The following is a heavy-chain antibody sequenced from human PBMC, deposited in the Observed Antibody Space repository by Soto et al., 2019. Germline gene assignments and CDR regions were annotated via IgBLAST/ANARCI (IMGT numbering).Heavy chain of an antibody. J-gene: IGHJ4*02. CDR1: GGTFSSYA. CDR3: ARDRETYCYDSSGYSRDY. D-gene: IGHD3-22*01. Sequence: QVQLVQSGAEVKKPGSSVKVSCKASGGTFSSYAISWVRQAPGQGLEWMGGIIPIFGTANYAQKFQGRVTITADESTSTAYMELSSLRSEDTAVYYCARDRETYCYDSSGYSRDYWGQGTLVTVSS. V-gene: IGHV1-69*01. CDR2: IIPIFGTA.